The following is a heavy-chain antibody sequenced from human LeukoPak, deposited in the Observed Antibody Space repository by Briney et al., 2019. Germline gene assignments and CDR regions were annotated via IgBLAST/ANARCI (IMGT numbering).Heavy chain of an antibody. CDR3: ARDRIVVVPAANWFDP. J-gene: IGHJ5*02. Sequence: SETLSLTCTVSGGSISSGSYYWSWIWQPAGKGLEWIGRIYTSGSTNYNPSLKSRVTISVDTSKNQFSLKLSSVTAADTAVYYCARDRIVVVPAANWFDPWGQGTLVAVSS. D-gene: IGHD2-2*01. CDR1: GGSISSGSYY. V-gene: IGHV4-61*02. CDR2: IYTSGST.